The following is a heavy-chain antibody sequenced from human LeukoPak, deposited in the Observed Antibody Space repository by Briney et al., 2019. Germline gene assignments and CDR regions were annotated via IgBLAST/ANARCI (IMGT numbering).Heavy chain of an antibody. V-gene: IGHV3-23*01. J-gene: IGHJ4*02. CDR3: AKAVVVVAGD. Sequence: GGSLRLSCEASGFTFSDYAMTWVRQAPGKGLEWVSEITGSGISTYYADSVKGRFTISRDNSKNTLYLQMNSLRAEDTAVYYCAKAVVVVAGDWGQGTLVTVSS. CDR2: ITGSGIST. D-gene: IGHD2-15*01. CDR1: GFTFSDYA.